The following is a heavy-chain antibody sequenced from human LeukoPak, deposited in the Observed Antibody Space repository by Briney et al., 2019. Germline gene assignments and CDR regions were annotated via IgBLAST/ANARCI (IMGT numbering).Heavy chain of an antibody. Sequence: GESLKISCKGSGYSFTSYWIGWVRQMPGKGLEWMGIIYPGDSDTRYSPSFQGQVTISADKSISTAYLQWSSLKASDTAMYYCARRDYYYDSSGYYVDYWGQGTLVTVSS. J-gene: IGHJ4*02. CDR2: IYPGDSDT. CDR3: ARRDYYYDSSGYYVDY. V-gene: IGHV5-51*01. D-gene: IGHD3-22*01. CDR1: GYSFTSYW.